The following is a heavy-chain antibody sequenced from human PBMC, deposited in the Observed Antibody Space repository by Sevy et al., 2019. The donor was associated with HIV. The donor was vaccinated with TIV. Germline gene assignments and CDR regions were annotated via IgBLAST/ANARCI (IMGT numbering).Heavy chain of an antibody. CDR2: IYYSGST. CDR1: GGSISSSSYY. CDR3: ARHPWFRGGI. J-gene: IGHJ3*02. V-gene: IGHV4-39*01. Sequence: SETLSLTCTVSGGSISSSSYYWGWIRQPPGKGVEWIGSIYYSGSTYYNPSLKSRVTISVDTSKNQFSLKLSSVTAADTAVYYCARHPWFRGGIWGQGTMVTVSS. D-gene: IGHD3-10*01.